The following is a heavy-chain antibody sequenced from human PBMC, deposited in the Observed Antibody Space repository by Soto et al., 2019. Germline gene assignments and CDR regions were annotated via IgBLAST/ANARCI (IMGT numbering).Heavy chain of an antibody. CDR1: GFTFSTSP. J-gene: IGHJ4*02. CDR2: ISPTGGTT. CDR3: GRKEVSGPIDY. Sequence: GGSLRLSCSASGFTFSTSPMHWVRQAPGKGLEYVSAISPTGGTTYYAGSLKGRFTTSRDNSKSTLYLHMSSLRTEDTAVYYCGRKEVSGPIDYWGQGTLVTVSS. V-gene: IGHV3-64D*06.